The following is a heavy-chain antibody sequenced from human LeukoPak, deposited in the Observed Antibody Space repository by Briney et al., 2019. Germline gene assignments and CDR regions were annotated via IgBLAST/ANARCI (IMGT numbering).Heavy chain of an antibody. J-gene: IGHJ4*02. CDR1: GFTFKEYG. D-gene: IGHD6-19*01. Sequence: PGASLRLSCAASGFTFKEYGMSWVRQAPGKGLERDSTINENARNTHYADSVQGRFTISRDNSKNTLLLQMNSLRVDDTALYYCTKGDGGWYPIDYWGQGTLVIVSS. CDR3: TKGDGGWYPIDY. V-gene: IGHV3-23*01. CDR2: INENARNT.